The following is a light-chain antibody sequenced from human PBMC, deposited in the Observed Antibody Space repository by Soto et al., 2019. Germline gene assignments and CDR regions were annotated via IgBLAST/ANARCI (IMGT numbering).Light chain of an antibody. V-gene: IGKV3-20*01. CDR1: QSVSSSY. Sequence: EIVLTQSPGTPSLSPGERATLSCRASQSVSSSYLAWYQQKPGQAPRLLIYGASNRATGIPDRFSGSGSGTDFTLTISRLEPEDFAVYYCQQYGSSPPRYTFGQGTKLEIK. J-gene: IGKJ2*01. CDR2: GAS. CDR3: QQYGSSPPRYT.